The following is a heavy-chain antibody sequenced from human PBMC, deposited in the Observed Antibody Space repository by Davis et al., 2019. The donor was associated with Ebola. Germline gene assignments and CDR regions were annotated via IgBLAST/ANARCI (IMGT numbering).Heavy chain of an antibody. V-gene: IGHV3-21*06. CDR2: ISSDGSYI. CDR1: GFTFSRHS. D-gene: IGHD3-9*01. CDR3: SRGYYDILTGSLHGMDV. J-gene: IGHJ6*02. Sequence: GGSLRLSCAASGFTFSRHSMNWVRQAPGKGLEWVSLISSDGSYIYYADSVKGRFTISRDNGKNSLYLQMNSLRVEDTAVYYCSRGYYDILTGSLHGMDVWGQGTTVTVSS.